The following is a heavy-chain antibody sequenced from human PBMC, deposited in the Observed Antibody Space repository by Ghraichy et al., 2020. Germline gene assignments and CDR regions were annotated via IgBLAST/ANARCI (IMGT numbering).Heavy chain of an antibody. CDR3: ARALYCSTTSCRYFDY. J-gene: IGHJ4*02. Sequence: LRLSCAASGFTFSSYSMNWVRQAPGKGLEWVSFISSSSSYIYYADSVKGRFTISRDNAKNSLYLQMNSLRAEDTAVYYCARALYCSTTSCRYFDYWGKGTLVTVSS. D-gene: IGHD2-2*01. V-gene: IGHV3-21*01. CDR2: ISSSSSYI. CDR1: GFTFSSYS.